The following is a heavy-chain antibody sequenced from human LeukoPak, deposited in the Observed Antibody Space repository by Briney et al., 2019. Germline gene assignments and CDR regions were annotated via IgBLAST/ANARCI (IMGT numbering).Heavy chain of an antibody. CDR3: ARAGLTSSGWYGDRFDP. Sequence: GASVKVSCKASGYTFTSYDINWVRQATGQGLEGMGWMNPNSGNTGYAQTFQGRVTITRNTAISTAYMELSSLRSEDTAVYYCARAGLTSSGWYGDRFDPWGQGTLVTVSS. CDR1: GYTFTSYD. CDR2: MNPNSGNT. D-gene: IGHD6-19*01. J-gene: IGHJ5*02. V-gene: IGHV1-8*01.